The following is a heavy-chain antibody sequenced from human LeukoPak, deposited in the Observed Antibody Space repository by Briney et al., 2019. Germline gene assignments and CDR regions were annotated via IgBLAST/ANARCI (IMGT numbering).Heavy chain of an antibody. Sequence: GKSLKISCKGSGYSFTNYWIGWVRQMPGKGLEWMGIIYPGDSDTRYSPSFQGQVTISADKSISTAYLQWSGLKASDTAMYYCARHWNNFGFDYWGQGTLVTVSS. V-gene: IGHV5-51*01. CDR3: ARHWNNFGFDY. D-gene: IGHD1/OR15-1a*01. J-gene: IGHJ4*02. CDR1: GYSFTNYW. CDR2: IYPGDSDT.